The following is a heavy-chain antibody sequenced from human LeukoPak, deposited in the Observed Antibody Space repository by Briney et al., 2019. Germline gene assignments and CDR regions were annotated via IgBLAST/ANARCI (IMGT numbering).Heavy chain of an antibody. CDR3: AFQVRGVIH. D-gene: IGHD3-10*01. CDR1: GFTFSSYG. V-gene: IGHV3-30*03. CDR2: ISYDGSNK. Sequence: PGRSLRLSCAASGFTFSSYGMHWVRQAPGKGLEWVAVISYDGSNKYYADSVKGRFTISRDNSKNTLYLQMNSLRAEDAAVYYCAFQVRGVIHWGQGTLVTVSS. J-gene: IGHJ4*02.